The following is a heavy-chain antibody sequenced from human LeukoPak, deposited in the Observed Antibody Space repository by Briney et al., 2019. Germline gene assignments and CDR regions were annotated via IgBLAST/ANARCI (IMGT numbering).Heavy chain of an antibody. V-gene: IGHV1-2*02. Sequence: ASVKVSCKASGYTFTGYYMHWVRQAPGQGLEWMGWINPNSGGTNYAQKFQGRVTMTRDTSISTAYMELSRLRSDDTAVYYCARENYGGNSVFDYWGQGTRVTVSS. D-gene: IGHD4-23*01. J-gene: IGHJ4*02. CDR3: ARENYGGNSVFDY. CDR1: GYTFTGYY. CDR2: INPNSGGT.